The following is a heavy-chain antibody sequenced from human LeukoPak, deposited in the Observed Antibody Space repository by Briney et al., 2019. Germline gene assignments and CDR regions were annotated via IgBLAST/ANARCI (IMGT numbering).Heavy chain of an antibody. Sequence: ASVKVSCKASGYTFTSYGISWVRQAPGQGLEWMGWISAYNGNTNYAQKLQGRVTMTTGTSTSTAYMELRSLRSDDTAVYYCARDEPPRGYYGSSGSTVEAAFDIWGQGTMVTVSS. CDR1: GYTFTSYG. D-gene: IGHD3-22*01. CDR3: ARDEPPRGYYGSSGSTVEAAFDI. J-gene: IGHJ3*02. V-gene: IGHV1-18*01. CDR2: ISAYNGNT.